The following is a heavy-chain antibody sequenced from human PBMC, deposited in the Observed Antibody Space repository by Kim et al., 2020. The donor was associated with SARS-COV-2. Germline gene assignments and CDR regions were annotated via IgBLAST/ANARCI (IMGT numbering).Heavy chain of an antibody. CDR2: ST. D-gene: IGHD1-26*01. Sequence: STSYAQKFQGRVTMTRDTSTRTVYMELSSLRSEDTAVDYCARGVVGVTNYWGQGTLVTVSS. V-gene: IGHV1-46*01. CDR3: ARGVVGVTNY. J-gene: IGHJ4*02.